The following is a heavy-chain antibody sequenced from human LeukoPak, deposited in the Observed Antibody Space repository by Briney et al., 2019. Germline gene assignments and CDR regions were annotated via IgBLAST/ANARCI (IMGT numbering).Heavy chain of an antibody. Sequence: GGSLRLSCAASGFTFSSYAMHWVRQAPGKGLEWVAVISYDGSNKYYADSVKGRFTISRDNSKNTLYLQMNSLRAEDTAVYYCAREAGSGSYYNIATFDYYYMDVWGKGTTVTVSS. V-gene: IGHV3-30*04. D-gene: IGHD3-10*01. CDR2: ISYDGSNK. J-gene: IGHJ6*03. CDR3: AREAGSGSYYNIATFDYYYMDV. CDR1: GFTFSSYA.